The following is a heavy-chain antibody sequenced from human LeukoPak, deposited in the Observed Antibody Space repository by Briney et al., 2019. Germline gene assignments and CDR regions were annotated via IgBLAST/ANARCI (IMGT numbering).Heavy chain of an antibody. Sequence: GGSLRLSCAASGFTFSSYSMNWVRQAPGKGLEWVSYISSSSSTIYYADSVKGRFTISRDNSKNTLYLQMNSLRAEDTAVYYCARRTDPRVYYFDYWGQGTLVTVSS. CDR2: ISSSSSTI. CDR1: GFTFSSYS. V-gene: IGHV3-48*01. CDR3: ARRTDPRVYYFDY. J-gene: IGHJ4*02.